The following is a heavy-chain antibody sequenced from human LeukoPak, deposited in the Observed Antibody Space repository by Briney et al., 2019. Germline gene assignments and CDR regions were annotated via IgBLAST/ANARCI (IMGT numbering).Heavy chain of an antibody. CDR1: GFTFSSYG. CDR2: IRYDGSNK. Sequence: GGSLRLSCAASGFTFSSYGMHWVRQAPGKGLEWVAFIRYDGSNKYYADSVKGRFTISRDNSKNTLYLQMNSLRAEDTAVYYCAKDIAVGATAGSYFDYWGQGTLVTVSS. V-gene: IGHV3-30*02. CDR3: AKDIAVGATAGSYFDY. D-gene: IGHD6-19*01. J-gene: IGHJ4*02.